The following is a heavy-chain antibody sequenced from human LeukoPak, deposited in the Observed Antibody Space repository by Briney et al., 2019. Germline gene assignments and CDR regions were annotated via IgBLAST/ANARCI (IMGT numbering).Heavy chain of an antibody. J-gene: IGHJ4*02. CDR2: IKQDGSDK. CDR1: GFTFSSSW. CDR3: ARNRARFDY. V-gene: IGHV3-7*04. D-gene: IGHD2/OR15-2a*01. Sequence: GSLRLSCAPSGFTFSSSWMSWVRQAPGKGLEWVATIKQDGSDKYFVDSVKGRFTISRDNAKNSLYLQMNSLRAEDTAVYYCARNRARFDYWGQGTLVTVSS.